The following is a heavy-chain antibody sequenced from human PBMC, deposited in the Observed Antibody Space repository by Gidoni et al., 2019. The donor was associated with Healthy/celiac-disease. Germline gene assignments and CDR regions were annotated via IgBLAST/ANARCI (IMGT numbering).Heavy chain of an antibody. CDR2: ISYDGSNK. D-gene: IGHD6-19*01. J-gene: IGHJ4*02. CDR1: GFTFSSYG. CDR3: ARDHLGYSSGHFDY. Sequence: QVQLVESGGGVVQPGRSLRLYCAASGFTFSSYGMHWVRQAPGKGLEWVAVISYDGSNKYYADSVKGRFTISRDNSKNTLYLQMNSLRAEDTAVYYCARDHLGYSSGHFDYWGQGTLVTVSS. V-gene: IGHV3-30-3*01.